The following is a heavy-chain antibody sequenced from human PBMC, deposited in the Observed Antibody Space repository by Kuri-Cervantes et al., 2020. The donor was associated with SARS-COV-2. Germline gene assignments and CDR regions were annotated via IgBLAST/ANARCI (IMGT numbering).Heavy chain of an antibody. Sequence: ASVKVSCKASGYTFTSYGISWVRQATGQGLEWMGWMNPNSGNTGYAQKFQGRVTMTRNTSISTAYMELSSLRSEDTAVYYCARGAAGPSSPGADYWGQGTLVTVSS. CDR3: ARGAAGPSSPGADY. J-gene: IGHJ4*02. CDR2: MNPNSGNT. CDR1: GYTFTSYG. D-gene: IGHD2-8*02. V-gene: IGHV1-8*02.